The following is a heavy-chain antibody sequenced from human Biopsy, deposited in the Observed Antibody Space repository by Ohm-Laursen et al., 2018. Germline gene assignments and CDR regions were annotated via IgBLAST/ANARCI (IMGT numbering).Heavy chain of an antibody. CDR3: AHGSGSYYKWDF. J-gene: IGHJ4*02. Sequence: GTLSLTCTLSGDSISRSYWSWIRQSPGKGLEWVGHIFDRGTTNYNPSLKSRVTMSVDTSKKQFSLRMTSVTAADTAVYYYAHGSGSYYKWDFWGRGTLVTVSS. CDR1: GDSISRSY. CDR2: IFDRGTT. D-gene: IGHD3-10*01. V-gene: IGHV4-59*08.